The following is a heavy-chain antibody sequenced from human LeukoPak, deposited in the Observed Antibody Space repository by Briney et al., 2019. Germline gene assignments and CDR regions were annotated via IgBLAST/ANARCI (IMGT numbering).Heavy chain of an antibody. Sequence: GGSLRLSCAASGFNFYDYTLHWVRQAPGKGPEWVSLITRDGVTTIYADSVKGRFTISRDTSKNSLSLQMNSLRTEDTALYFCATERSRYFDYWGQGTVVPVSS. D-gene: IGHD3-16*01. V-gene: IGHV3-43*01. CDR1: GFNFYDYT. J-gene: IGHJ4*02. CDR2: ITRDGVTT. CDR3: ATERSRYFDY.